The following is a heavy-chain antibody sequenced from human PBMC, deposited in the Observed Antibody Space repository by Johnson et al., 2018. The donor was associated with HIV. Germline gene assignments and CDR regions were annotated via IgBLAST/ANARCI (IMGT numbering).Heavy chain of an antibody. Sequence: QVQLVESGGGVVQPGRSLRLSCAASGFTFSSYAMHWVRQAPGKGLEWVAVISYDGSNKYYAASVKGRFTISRDNSKNTLYLQMTSLRAEDTAVYYCAREGTLVVVPDAFDIWGQGTMVTVSS. CDR3: AREGTLVVVPDAFDI. CDR1: GFTFSSYA. J-gene: IGHJ3*02. CDR2: ISYDGSNK. V-gene: IGHV3-30-3*01. D-gene: IGHD3-22*01.